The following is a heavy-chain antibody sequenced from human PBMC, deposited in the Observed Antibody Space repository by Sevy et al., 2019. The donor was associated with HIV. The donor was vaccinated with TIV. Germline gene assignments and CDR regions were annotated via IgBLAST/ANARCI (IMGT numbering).Heavy chain of an antibody. CDR1: EFIFSSHA. CDR2: ISGNGGNT. CDR3: ARVGGGISAFDI. V-gene: IGHV3-23*01. J-gene: IGHJ3*02. D-gene: IGHD3-10*01. Sequence: GGSLRLSCAASEFIFSSHAVSWVRQAPGKGLEWVSAISGNGGNTHYADSVRGRFTISRDNFKNTLYLQMNSLGADDTAVDDCARVGGGISAFDIWGQGTMVTVSS.